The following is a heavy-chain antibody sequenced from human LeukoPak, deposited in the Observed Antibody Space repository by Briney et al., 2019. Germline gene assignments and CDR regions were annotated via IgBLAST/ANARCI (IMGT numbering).Heavy chain of an antibody. CDR3: AKDRYGSSSTLDN. CDR1: GFTFSNYA. D-gene: IGHD3-10*01. J-gene: IGHJ4*02. CDR2: VWYDGTNP. V-gene: IGHV3-33*06. Sequence: GGSLRLSCAASGFTFSNYAIHWVRQAPGKGLEWVAVVWYDGTNPSYADAVKGRFTISRDNSDNTVYLQINRLRVGDTALYYCAKDRYGSSSTLDNWGQGTLVTVSS.